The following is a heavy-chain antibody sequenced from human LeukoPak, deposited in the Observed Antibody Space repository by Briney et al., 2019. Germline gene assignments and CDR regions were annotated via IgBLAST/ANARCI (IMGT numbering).Heavy chain of an antibody. D-gene: IGHD3-22*01. J-gene: IGHJ5*02. CDR2: IIPIFGTA. Sequence: SVKVSCKASGGTFSSYAISWVRQAPGQGLEWMGRIIPIFGTANYAQKFQGRVTITTDESTSTAYMELSSLRSEDAAVYYCARGYDSSGYHWFDPWGQGTLVTVSS. CDR1: GGTFSSYA. CDR3: ARGYDSSGYHWFDP. V-gene: IGHV1-69*05.